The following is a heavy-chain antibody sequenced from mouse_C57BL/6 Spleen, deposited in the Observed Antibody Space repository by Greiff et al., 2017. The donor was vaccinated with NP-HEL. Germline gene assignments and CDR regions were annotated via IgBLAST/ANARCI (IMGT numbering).Heavy chain of an antibody. J-gene: IGHJ3*01. CDR2: ISDGGSYT. CDR3: ARGGLPFAY. V-gene: IGHV5-4*03. CDR1: GFTFSSYA. Sequence: EVKLVESGGGLVKPGGSLKLSCAASGFTFSSYAMSWVRQTPEKRLEWVATISDGGSYTYYPDNVKGRFTISRDNAKNNLYLQMSHLKSEDTAMYYCARGGLPFAYWGQGTLVTVSA. D-gene: IGHD5-5*01.